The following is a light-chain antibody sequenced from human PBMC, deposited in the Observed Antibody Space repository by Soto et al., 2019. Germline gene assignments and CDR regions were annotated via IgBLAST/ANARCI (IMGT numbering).Light chain of an antibody. CDR2: YDS. Sequence: SYELTQPPSVSVAPGKTARITCGGNNIGSKSVHWYQQKPGQAPVLVIYYDSDRPSGIPERFSGSNSGNTATLNISRVEAGDEADYYCQVWDSISDHRGVFGGGTKLTVL. V-gene: IGLV3-21*04. CDR1: NIGSKS. CDR3: QVWDSISDHRGV. J-gene: IGLJ3*02.